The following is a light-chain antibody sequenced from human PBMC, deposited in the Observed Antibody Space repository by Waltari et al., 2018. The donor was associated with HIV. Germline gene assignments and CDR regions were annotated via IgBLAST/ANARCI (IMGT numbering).Light chain of an antibody. J-gene: IGKJ2*01. V-gene: IGKV1-39*01. CDR1: QSVDVY. CDR2: ASS. CDR3: QQSDDTPYT. Sequence: DIQMTQSPSSLSASVGDTVTITCRASQSVDVYVNWYQHKPGKAPKLLIFASSSLQSGVPSRFIGSRSGTDFSLTITGLQPEDFATYFCQQSDDTPYTFGQGTKLEIK.